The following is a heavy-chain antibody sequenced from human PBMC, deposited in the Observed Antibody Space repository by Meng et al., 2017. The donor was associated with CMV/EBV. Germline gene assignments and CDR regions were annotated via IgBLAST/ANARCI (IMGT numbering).Heavy chain of an antibody. CDR1: GGSISSGDYY. V-gene: IGHV4-30-4*08. CDR2: IYYSGST. Sequence: GQLEEAGPGLVQPSQTLSLTCTVSGGSISSGDYYWSWIRQPPGKGLEWIGYIYYSGSTYYNPSLKSRVTISVDTSKNQFSLKLSSVTAADTAVYYCARVTSRVAGAFDYWGQGTLVTVSS. J-gene: IGHJ4*02. D-gene: IGHD1-14*01. CDR3: ARVTSRVAGAFDY.